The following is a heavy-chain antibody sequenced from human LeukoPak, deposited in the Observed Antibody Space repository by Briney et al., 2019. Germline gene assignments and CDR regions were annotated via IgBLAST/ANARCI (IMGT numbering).Heavy chain of an antibody. D-gene: IGHD3/OR15-3a*01. Sequence: GGSLRLSCAASGFTFSSYSMNWVRQAPGKGLEWVAFIRYDGNNKYYADSVKGRFTISRDNSKNTLYLQMNSLRPEDTAIYYCAKLISPYDSWGQGILVTVSS. CDR1: GFTFSSYS. J-gene: IGHJ4*02. V-gene: IGHV3-30*02. CDR3: AKLISPYDS. CDR2: IRYDGNNK.